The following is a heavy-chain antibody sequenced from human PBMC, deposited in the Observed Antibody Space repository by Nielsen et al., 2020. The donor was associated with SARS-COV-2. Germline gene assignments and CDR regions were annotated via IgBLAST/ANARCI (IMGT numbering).Heavy chain of an antibody. CDR2: IRSKAETYAT. V-gene: IGHV3-73*01. CDR3: AKVERVYSGDYL. J-gene: IGHJ4*02. Sequence: GESLKISCAASGFTFSGSAMHWVRQASGKGLEWVGRIRSKAETYATSYAASVKGRFTISRDDSKNTAYLQMNSLRAEDTAVYYCAKVERVYSGDYLWGQGTLVTVSS. D-gene: IGHD3-22*01. CDR1: GFTFSGSA.